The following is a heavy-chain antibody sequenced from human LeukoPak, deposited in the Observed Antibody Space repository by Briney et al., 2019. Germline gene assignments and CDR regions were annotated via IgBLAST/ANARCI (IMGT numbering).Heavy chain of an antibody. J-gene: IGHJ4*02. CDR3: AREVFMGATRFDH. D-gene: IGHD1-26*01. V-gene: IGHV3-53*01. CDR1: GFTVSSNY. CDR2: IYSGGNT. Sequence: PGGSLRLSCAASGFTVSSNYMSWVRQAPGKGLEWVSVIYSGGNTFYADSVKGRFTISRDNSKNTLYLQMNSLRADDTAVYYCAREVFMGATRFDHWGQGTLVTVSS.